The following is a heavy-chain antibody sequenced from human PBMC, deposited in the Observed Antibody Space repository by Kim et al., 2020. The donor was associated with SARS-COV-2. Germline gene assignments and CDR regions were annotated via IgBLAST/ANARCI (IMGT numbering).Heavy chain of an antibody. J-gene: IGHJ6*02. CDR3: ARDGFLAVGGLYYYYGMDV. CDR2: ISYDGSNK. CDR1: GFTFSSYA. D-gene: IGHD6-19*01. Sequence: GGSLRLSCAASGFTFSSYAMHWVRQAPGKGLEWVAVISYDGSNKYYADSVKGRFTISRDNSKNTLYLQMNSLRAEDTAVYYCARDGFLAVGGLYYYYGMDVWGQGTTVTVSS. V-gene: IGHV3-30*04.